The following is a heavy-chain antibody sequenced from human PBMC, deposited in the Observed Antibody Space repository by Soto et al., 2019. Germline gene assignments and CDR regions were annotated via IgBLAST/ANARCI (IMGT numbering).Heavy chain of an antibody. CDR2: MYYSGST. CDR1: GGSINNYY. V-gene: IGHV4-59*01. Sequence: QVQLQESGPGLVKPSETLSLTCTVSGGSINNYYWSWIRQPPGKGLEWIGYMYYSGSTNYNPSLKSRVTISVDTSNNQFSLKLSSVTAADTAVYYCARALRWGRYFDVWGRGTLVTVSS. J-gene: IGHJ2*01. D-gene: IGHD1-26*01. CDR3: ARALRWGRYFDV.